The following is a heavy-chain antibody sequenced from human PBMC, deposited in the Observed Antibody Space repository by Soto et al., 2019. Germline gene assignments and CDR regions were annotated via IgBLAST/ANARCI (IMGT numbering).Heavy chain of an antibody. CDR3: ARDHINGWKFDY. J-gene: IGHJ4*02. D-gene: IGHD6-19*01. CDR1: VFTCSNYW. CDR2: IKQDGSEN. V-gene: IGHV3-7*01. Sequence: WWSLRLSCSASVFTCSNYWMSWFRQAPGKGLEWVANIKQDGSENYYVDSVKGRFTTSRDNTKNSFYLQMNSLRAEDTAVYYCARDHINGWKFDYWGRGTLVTVSS.